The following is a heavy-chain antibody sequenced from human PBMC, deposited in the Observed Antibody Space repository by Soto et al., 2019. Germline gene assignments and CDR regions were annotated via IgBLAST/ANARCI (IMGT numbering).Heavy chain of an antibody. J-gene: IGHJ4*02. D-gene: IGHD3-22*01. CDR2: IGSSSSHI. V-gene: IGHV3-11*05. CDR3: ARRRPIGYYNY. Sequence: QVQLVEFGGDLVKPGGSLRLSCAASGFPFSDYYMSWIRQAPGKGLEWVSSIGSSSSHINYADSVKGRFTISRDNAKNSLYLQMNSLRAEHTAVYYCARRRPIGYYNYWGQGTLVTVSA. CDR1: GFPFSDYY.